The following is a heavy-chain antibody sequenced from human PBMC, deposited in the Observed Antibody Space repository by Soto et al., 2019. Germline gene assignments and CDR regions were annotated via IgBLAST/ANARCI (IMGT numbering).Heavy chain of an antibody. CDR2: LSGSGSST. D-gene: IGHD4-4*01. J-gene: IGHJ6*02. V-gene: IGHV3-23*01. Sequence: GGSLRLSCAASGFTFSSYAMNWVRQAPGMGLEWVSALSGSGSSTYYADSVQGRFTISRDNSKNTLYLQMNGLRAEDTAVYYCAKPTVTSYYYYYHMDVWGQGTTVTVSS. CDR1: GFTFSSYA. CDR3: AKPTVTSYYYYYHMDV.